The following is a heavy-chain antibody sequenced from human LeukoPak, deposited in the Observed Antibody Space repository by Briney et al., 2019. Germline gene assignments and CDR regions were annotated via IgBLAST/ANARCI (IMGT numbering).Heavy chain of an antibody. J-gene: IGHJ4*02. Sequence: PSETLSLTCTVSGGSISSSDYYWGWIRQPPGKGLEWIGYIYYSGSTYYNPSLKSRVTISVDTSKNQFSVKMYSVTAADTAVFYCARQRGWGFGSYFDYWGRGTLVTVSS. V-gene: IGHV4-39*01. D-gene: IGHD7-27*01. CDR3: ARQRGWGFGSYFDY. CDR1: GGSISSSDYY. CDR2: IYYSGST.